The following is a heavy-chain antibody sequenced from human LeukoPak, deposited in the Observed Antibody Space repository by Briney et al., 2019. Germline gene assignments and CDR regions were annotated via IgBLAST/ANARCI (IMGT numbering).Heavy chain of an antibody. J-gene: IGHJ6*02. CDR1: GFTFSSYA. CDR3: ARDSRDCSSTSCYAYYYGMDV. CDR2: ISSNGGST. V-gene: IGHV3-64*01. D-gene: IGHD2-2*01. Sequence: GGSLRLSCAASGFTFSSYAIHWVRQAPGKGLEYVSAISSNGGSTYYANSVKGRFTISRDNSKNTLYLQMGSLRAEDMAVYYCARDSRDCSSTSCYAYYYGMDVWGQGTTVTVSS.